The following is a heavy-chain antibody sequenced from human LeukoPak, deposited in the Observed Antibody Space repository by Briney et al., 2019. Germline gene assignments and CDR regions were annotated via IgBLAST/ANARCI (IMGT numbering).Heavy chain of an antibody. Sequence: GASVKVSCKPSGYTFTGDELYWVRQAPGLGLEWMGWINPNSGDTNYAQKFQGRVTMTRDTSISTAYMELSRLRSDDTAVYYCAREQHIHKVSALDYGGQGNQVTVSS. J-gene: IGHJ4*02. V-gene: IGHV1-2*02. D-gene: IGHD1-1*01. CDR3: AREQHIHKVSALDY. CDR1: GYTFTGDE. CDR2: INPNSGDT.